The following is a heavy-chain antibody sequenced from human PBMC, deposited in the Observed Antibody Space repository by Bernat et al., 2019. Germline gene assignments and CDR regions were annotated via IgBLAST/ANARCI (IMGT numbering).Heavy chain of an antibody. Sequence: EVQLVESGGGLVQPGGSLRLSCAASGFTFSSYWMSWVRQAPGKGLEWVANIKQDRSEKYYVDSVKGRFTISRDNAKNSLYLQMNSLRAEDTAVYYCARAGGYGGNSDYYYGMDVWGQGTTVTVSS. D-gene: IGHD4-23*01. CDR3: ARAGGYGGNSDYYYGMDV. CDR1: GFTFSSYW. CDR2: IKQDRSEK. J-gene: IGHJ6*02. V-gene: IGHV3-7*01.